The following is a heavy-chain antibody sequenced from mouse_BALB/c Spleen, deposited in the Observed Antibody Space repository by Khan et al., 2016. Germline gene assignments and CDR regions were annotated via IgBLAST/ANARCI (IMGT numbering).Heavy chain of an antibody. CDR3: ARGNSYYDYDY. Sequence: QVQLQQSGAELARPGASVKLSCKASGYTFTSYWMQWVKQGPGQGLEWIGAIYPGDGNTGYTQNFKGKATLTADRSSSTADMQLSSLASEDSAVYYCARGNSYYDYDYWGQGTTLTVSS. CDR2: IYPGDGNT. D-gene: IGHD2-4*01. V-gene: IGHV1-87*01. CDR1: GYTFTSYW. J-gene: IGHJ2*01.